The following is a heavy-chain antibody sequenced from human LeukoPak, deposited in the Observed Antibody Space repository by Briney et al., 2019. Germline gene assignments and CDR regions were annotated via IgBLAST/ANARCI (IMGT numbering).Heavy chain of an antibody. V-gene: IGHV1-69*05. D-gene: IGHD1-26*01. Sequence: VASVKVSCTASRGTFSSYAISWVRQAPGQGLEWMGRIIPIFGTANYAQKFQGRVTITTDESTSTAYMELSSLRSEDTAVYYCATTAIKYSGSYFDYWGQGTLVTVSS. CDR3: ATTAIKYSGSYFDY. J-gene: IGHJ4*02. CDR2: IIPIFGTA. CDR1: RGTFSSYA.